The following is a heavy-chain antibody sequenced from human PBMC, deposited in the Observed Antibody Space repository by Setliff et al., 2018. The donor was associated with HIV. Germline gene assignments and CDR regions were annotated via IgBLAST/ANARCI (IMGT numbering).Heavy chain of an antibody. J-gene: IGHJ3*02. Sequence: TSETLSLTCTVSGGSISSSSYYWGWIRQPPGKGLEWIGSIYYSGSTYYNPSLKSRVTISVDTSKNQFSLKLSSVTAADTAVYYCARHVAERWQRSLIGAFDIWGQGTMVTVS. CDR2: IYYSGST. V-gene: IGHV4-39*01. CDR1: GGSISSSSYY. CDR3: ARHVAERWQRSLIGAFDI. D-gene: IGHD4-17*01.